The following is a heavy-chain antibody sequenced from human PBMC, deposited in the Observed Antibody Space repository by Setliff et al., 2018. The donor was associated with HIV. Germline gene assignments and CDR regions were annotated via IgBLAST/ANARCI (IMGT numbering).Heavy chain of an antibody. CDR3: ARGVRDNSGWSSYYFDY. CDR1: GDSVSSRSYY. V-gene: IGHV4-61*03. Sequence: TSETLSLTCTVSGDSVSSRSYYWSWIRQPPGKGLEWIGYIYYSGSTNYNPSLKSRVTISVDTSKNHFSLKLRSVTAADTAVYYCARGVRDNSGWSSYYFDYWGQGTLVTVSS. J-gene: IGHJ4*02. CDR2: IYYSGST. D-gene: IGHD6-19*01.